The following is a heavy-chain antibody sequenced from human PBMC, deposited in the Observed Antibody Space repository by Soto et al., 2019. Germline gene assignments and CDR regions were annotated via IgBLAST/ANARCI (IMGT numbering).Heavy chain of an antibody. J-gene: IGHJ6*02. CDR2: INHSGST. D-gene: IGHD3-9*01. CDR3: ARGGGLRYFDGYYYYYGMDV. Sequence: SETLSLTCAVYGGSFSGYYWSWIRQPPGKGLEWIGEINHSGSTNYNPSLKSRVTISVDTSKNQFSLKLSSVTAADTAVYYCARGGGLRYFDGYYYYYGMDVWGQGTTVTVSS. CDR1: GGSFSGYY. V-gene: IGHV4-34*01.